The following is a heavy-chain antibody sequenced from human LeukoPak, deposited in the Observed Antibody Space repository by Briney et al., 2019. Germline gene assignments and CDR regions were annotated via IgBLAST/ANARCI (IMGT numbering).Heavy chain of an antibody. J-gene: IGHJ6*03. D-gene: IGHD3-10*01. Sequence: GGSLRLSCAASGFAFSSSAMSWVRQAPGKGLEWVSSISGSGSGGSTYYADSVKGRFTISRDNAKNSLYLQMNSLRAEDTALYYCARDPFYYGSAALVLGAKRGYYYYYMDVWGKGTTVTVSS. V-gene: IGHV3-23*01. CDR2: ISGSGSGGST. CDR3: ARDPFYYGSAALVLGAKRGYYYYYMDV. CDR1: GFAFSSSA.